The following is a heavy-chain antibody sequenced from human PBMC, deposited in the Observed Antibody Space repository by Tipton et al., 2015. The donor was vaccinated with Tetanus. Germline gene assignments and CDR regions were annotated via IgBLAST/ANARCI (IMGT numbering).Heavy chain of an antibody. Sequence: GLVKPSETLTLTCAVSGRSLSGSTYYWGWIRQPPGKGLEWIGGFYYSGSSYYNSSLKSRVTISVDTSNNHFSLRLSSVTAADTAVYYCARGGRDAYNNPLGAFDVWGRGTTVTVSS. CDR2: FYYSGSS. D-gene: IGHD5-24*01. J-gene: IGHJ3*01. CDR1: GRSLSGSTYY. V-gene: IGHV4-39*02. CDR3: ARGGRDAYNNPLGAFDV.